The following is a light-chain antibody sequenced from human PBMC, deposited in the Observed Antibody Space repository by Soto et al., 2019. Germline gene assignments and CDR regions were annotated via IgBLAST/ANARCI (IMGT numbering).Light chain of an antibody. CDR3: CSRALGNPFNWV. Sequence: QSALTQPASVSGSPGQSITISCTGTSSNIGDYNLVSWYQQHPGTAPKLMIYEDTERPSGVSNRFSGSKSGNTASLTISGLHAEDEALYFRCSRALGNPFNWVFGGGTQLTVL. CDR2: EDT. J-gene: IGLJ3*02. CDR1: SSNIGDYNL. V-gene: IGLV2-23*01.